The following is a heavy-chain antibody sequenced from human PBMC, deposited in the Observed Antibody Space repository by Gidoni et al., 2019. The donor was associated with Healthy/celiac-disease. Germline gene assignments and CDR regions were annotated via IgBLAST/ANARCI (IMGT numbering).Heavy chain of an antibody. D-gene: IGHD6-13*01. V-gene: IGHV1-8*01. J-gene: IGHJ3*02. Sequence: QVQLVQSGAEVKKPGASVKVSCKASGYTFTSYDSNWVRHATGQGLEWMGWMNPNSCNTGYAQKFQSRVTMTRNTSISTAYMELSSLISEDTAVYYCARVGSSSWYAFDIWGQGTMVTVSS. CDR1: GYTFTSYD. CDR2: MNPNSCNT. CDR3: ARVGSSSWYAFDI.